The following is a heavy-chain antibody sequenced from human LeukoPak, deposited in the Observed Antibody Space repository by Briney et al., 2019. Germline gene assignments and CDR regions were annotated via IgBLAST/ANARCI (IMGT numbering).Heavy chain of an antibody. Sequence: GASVKVSCKASGYTFTSYGISWVRQAPGQGLEWMGWISAYNGNTNYAQKLQGRVTMTTDTSTSTAYMELRSLRSDDTAVYYCARDKTVVPAAIGYAFDIWGQGTMVTVSS. D-gene: IGHD2-2*02. CDR2: ISAYNGNT. J-gene: IGHJ3*02. CDR3: ARDKTVVPAAIGYAFDI. V-gene: IGHV1-18*01. CDR1: GYTFTSYG.